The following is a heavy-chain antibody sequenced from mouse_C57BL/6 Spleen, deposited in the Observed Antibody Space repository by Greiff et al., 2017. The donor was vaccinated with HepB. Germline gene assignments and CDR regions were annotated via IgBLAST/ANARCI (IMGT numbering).Heavy chain of an antibody. Sequence: QVQLKESGAELVKPGASVKISCKASGYAFSSYWMHWVKQRPGKGLEWIGQIYPGDGDTNYNGKFKGKATLTADKSYSTAYMQLSSLTSEDSAVYGCAIKGPITTVTGGGREVWGTGTTVTVSS. J-gene: IGHJ1*03. CDR1: GYAFSSYW. CDR3: AIKGPITTVTGGGREV. V-gene: IGHV1-80*01. CDR2: IYPGDGDT. D-gene: IGHD1-1*01.